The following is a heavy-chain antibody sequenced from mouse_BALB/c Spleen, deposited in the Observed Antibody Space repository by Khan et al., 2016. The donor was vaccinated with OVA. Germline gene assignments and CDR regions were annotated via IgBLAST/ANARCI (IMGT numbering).Heavy chain of an antibody. Sequence: QIQLVQSGPDLKKPGETVKISCKASGYTFTNYGINWVKQAPGKDLKWMGWIYTYTGEPTYADDFKGRFAFSLETSASAAYLQINNLKNEDTATYFCARGGRRAMDYWGQGTSVTVSS. CDR2: IYTYTGEP. D-gene: IGHD3-3*01. CDR1: GYTFTNYG. J-gene: IGHJ4*01. V-gene: IGHV9-3-1*01. CDR3: ARGGRRAMDY.